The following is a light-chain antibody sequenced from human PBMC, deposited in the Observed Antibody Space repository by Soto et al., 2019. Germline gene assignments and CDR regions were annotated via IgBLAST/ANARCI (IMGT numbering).Light chain of an antibody. V-gene: IGKV3-15*01. CDR1: QSVGSD. CDR3: QQYNNWPPYT. CDR2: DAS. Sequence: EIVMTQSPATLSVSPGGRATLSCRASQSVGSDLAWYQQKPGQAPRLLIYDASTRATGVPVRFSGSGSGADFTLTITSLQSEDFAVYYCQQYNNWPPYTFGQGTKVDIK. J-gene: IGKJ2*01.